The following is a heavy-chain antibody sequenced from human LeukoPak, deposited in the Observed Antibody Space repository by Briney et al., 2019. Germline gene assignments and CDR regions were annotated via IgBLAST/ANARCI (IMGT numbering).Heavy chain of an antibody. J-gene: IGHJ6*03. V-gene: IGHV4-4*02. CDR2: IYHSGST. CDR1: GGSISSSYW. CDR3: AKDGFERGDDTDYMDV. D-gene: IGHD3-22*01. Sequence: SETLSLTCGVSGGSISSSYWWSWVRQPPGKGLEWIGEIYHSGSTNYNPSLKSRVTISVDKSKNQFSLNLSSVTAADTAVYYCAKDGFERGDDTDYMDVWGKGTTVTVSS.